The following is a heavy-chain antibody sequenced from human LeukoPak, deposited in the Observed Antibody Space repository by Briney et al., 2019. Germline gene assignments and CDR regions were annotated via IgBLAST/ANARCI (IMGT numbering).Heavy chain of an antibody. CDR2: ITSSSTYI. V-gene: IGHV3-21*01. CDR3: ARDRAGTYFPEYFDY. Sequence: GGSLRLSCAATGFPFSSYIISWVRQAPGKGLEWVASITSSSTYIFYADSVKGRFTISRDNSKNSLYLQINSLRAEDTAVYFCARDRAGTYFPEYFDYWGQGTLVTVSS. D-gene: IGHD1-26*01. CDR1: GFPFSSYI. J-gene: IGHJ4*02.